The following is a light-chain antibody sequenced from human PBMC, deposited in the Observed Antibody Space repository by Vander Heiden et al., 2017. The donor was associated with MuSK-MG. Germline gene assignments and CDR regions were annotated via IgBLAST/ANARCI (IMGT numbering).Light chain of an antibody. J-gene: IGLJ3*02. V-gene: IGLV1-44*01. CDR1: SSNIGRNT. CDR2: SNN. CDR3: AVWDDSLNGV. Sequence: QSVLTQPPSASGTPGQRVTISCSGSSSNIGRNTVNWYQHVSGTAPKLLIYSNNQRASGVPARFSASKSATSASLAINGLQSEDEAEYYCAVWDDSLNGVFGGGTKLTVL.